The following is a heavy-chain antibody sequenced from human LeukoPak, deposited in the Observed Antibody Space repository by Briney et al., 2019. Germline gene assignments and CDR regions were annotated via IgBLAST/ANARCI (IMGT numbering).Heavy chain of an antibody. CDR2: IYHSGST. Sequence: PSETLSLTCTVSGYSIGSGYYWGWIRQPPGKGLEWIGSIYHSGSTYYNPSLKSRVTISVDTSKNQFSLKLSSVTAADTAVYYCARQGYYDSSGYYWTPFDYWGQGTLVTVSS. J-gene: IGHJ4*02. V-gene: IGHV4-38-2*02. D-gene: IGHD3-22*01. CDR1: GYSIGSGYY. CDR3: ARQGYYDSSGYYWTPFDY.